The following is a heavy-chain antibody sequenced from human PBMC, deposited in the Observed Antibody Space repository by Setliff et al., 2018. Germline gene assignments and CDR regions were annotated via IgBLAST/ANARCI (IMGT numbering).Heavy chain of an antibody. D-gene: IGHD6-13*01. Sequence: SVKVSCKASGGTFSSYATSWVRQAPGQGLEWMGGIIPIFGTANYAQKFQGRVTITTDESTSTAYMELSSLRSEDTAVYYCARSTGYSSRFDYWGQGTLVTVSS. CDR1: GGTFSSYA. J-gene: IGHJ4*02. CDR2: IIPIFGTA. CDR3: ARSTGYSSRFDY. V-gene: IGHV1-69*05.